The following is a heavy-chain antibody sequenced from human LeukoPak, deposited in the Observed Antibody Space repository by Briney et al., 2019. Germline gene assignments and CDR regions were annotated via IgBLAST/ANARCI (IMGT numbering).Heavy chain of an antibody. CDR1: GFTFSGYS. J-gene: IGHJ3*02. CDR2: ISSSSSTI. Sequence: GGSLRLSCAASGFTFSGYSMSWVRQAPGKGLEWVSYISSSSSTIYYADSVKGRFTISRDNAKNPLYLQMNSLRAEDTAVYYCARVEGYSSAEGAFDIWGQGTMVTVSS. V-gene: IGHV3-48*01. D-gene: IGHD6-19*01. CDR3: ARVEGYSSAEGAFDI.